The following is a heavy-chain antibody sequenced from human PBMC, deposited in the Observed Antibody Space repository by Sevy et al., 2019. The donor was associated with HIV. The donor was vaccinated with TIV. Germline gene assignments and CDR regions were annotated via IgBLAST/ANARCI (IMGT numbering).Heavy chain of an antibody. CDR3: TRWKAAQSIFDY. D-gene: IGHD6-13*01. Sequence: GGSLRLSCTASGFTFGDYCMRWVRQAPGKGLEWVAFLKSDVYGGTVEHASSVRGSFVTSRGDSKTTAYLQMKDLKTADTGAYYCTRWKAAQSIFDYWGQGALVTVSS. J-gene: IGHJ4*02. CDR1: GFTFGDYC. V-gene: IGHV3-49*04. CDR2: LKSDVYGGTV.